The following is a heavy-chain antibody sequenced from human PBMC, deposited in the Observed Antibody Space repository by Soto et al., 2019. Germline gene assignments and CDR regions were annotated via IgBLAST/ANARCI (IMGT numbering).Heavy chain of an antibody. Sequence: SETLSLTCTAYGESFNGYYWSWIRQPPGNGLEWFGEIHHSGSNNYNPSLKSRVTFSIDTSKRQFSLKVRSVTDADTAVYYCARGKRGSSWYRGEEKYYYYGMDVWGQGTPVTVS. CDR2: IHHSGSN. J-gene: IGHJ6*02. D-gene: IGHD6-13*01. V-gene: IGHV4-34*01. CDR1: GESFNGYY. CDR3: ARGKRGSSWYRGEEKYYYYGMDV.